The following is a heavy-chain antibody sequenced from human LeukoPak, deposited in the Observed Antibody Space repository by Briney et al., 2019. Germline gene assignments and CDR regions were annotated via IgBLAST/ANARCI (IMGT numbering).Heavy chain of an antibody. CDR3: ARERSGAFIDY. CDR1: GFTVSSNY. Sequence: GGSLRLSCAASGFTVSSNYMSWVRQAPGKGLEWVSVIYSGGRTYYADSVKGRFTISRHNSKNMLYLQMNSLRAEDTAVYYCARERSGAFIDYWGQGTLVTVSS. CDR2: IYSGGRT. D-gene: IGHD1-26*01. J-gene: IGHJ4*02. V-gene: IGHV3-53*04.